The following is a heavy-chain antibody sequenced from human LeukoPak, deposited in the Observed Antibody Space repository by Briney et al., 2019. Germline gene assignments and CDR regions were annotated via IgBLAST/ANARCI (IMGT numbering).Heavy chain of an antibody. D-gene: IGHD3-10*01. CDR2: IKSKTDGGTT. CDR1: GFTFSNAW. Sequence: GGSLRLSCAVSGFTFSNAWMSCVRQAPGKGLEWVGHIKSKTDGGTTDYAAPVKGRFTISRDDSKNTLYLQMNSLKTEDTGVYYCTTDAPYYGSGSYFSDFQHWGQGTLVTVSS. V-gene: IGHV3-15*01. J-gene: IGHJ1*01. CDR3: TTDAPYYGSGSYFSDFQH.